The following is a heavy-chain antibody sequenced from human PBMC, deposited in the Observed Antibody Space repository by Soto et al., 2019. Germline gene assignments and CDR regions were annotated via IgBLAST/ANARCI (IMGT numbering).Heavy chain of an antibody. CDR2: IYSGGST. D-gene: IGHD3-3*01. CDR3: ASLFWSGYYSWFDP. CDR1: GFTVSSNY. J-gene: IGHJ5*02. V-gene: IGHV3-53*04. Sequence: GGSLRLSCAASGFTVSSNYMSWVRQAPGKGLEWVSVIYSGGSTYYADSVKGRFTISRHNSKNTLYLQMNSLRAEDTAVYYCASLFWSGYYSWFDPWGQGTLVTVSS.